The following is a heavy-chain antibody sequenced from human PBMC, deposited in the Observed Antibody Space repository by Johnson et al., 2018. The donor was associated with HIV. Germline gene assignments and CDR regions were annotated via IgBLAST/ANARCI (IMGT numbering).Heavy chain of an antibody. CDR2: IGTTGDT. CDR3: ARGNTFDI. J-gene: IGHJ3*02. Sequence: MLLVESGGGLVQPGGSLRLSCAASGFSSSRYAMLWIRQATGKGLEWVSGIGTTGDTYYPGSVKGRFTISRDHAKNSLHLQMNSLTAGDTAVYYCARGNTFDIWGQGTLVTVSS. CDR1: GFSSSRYA. V-gene: IGHV3-13*01.